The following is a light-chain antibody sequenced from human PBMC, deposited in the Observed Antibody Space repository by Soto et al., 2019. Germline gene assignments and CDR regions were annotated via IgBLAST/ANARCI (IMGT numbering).Light chain of an antibody. CDR2: ENN. CDR3: GTWDSSLSAFV. CDR1: SSNIATNY. Sequence: QSVLTQPPSVSAAPGQKFTISCSGISSNIATNYVSWYQRLPGTAPKLLIYENNKRPSGIPDRFSGSKSGTSATLGITGLQAGDEADYYCGTWDSSLSAFVFATGTKVTGL. J-gene: IGLJ1*01. V-gene: IGLV1-51*02.